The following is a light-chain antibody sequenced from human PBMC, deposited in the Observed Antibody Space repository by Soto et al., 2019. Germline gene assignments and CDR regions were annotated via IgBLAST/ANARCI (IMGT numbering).Light chain of an antibody. CDR1: SSDVGSYNL. CDR3: CSYAGSSTSYV. J-gene: IGLJ1*01. CDR2: EGS. V-gene: IGLV2-23*01. Sequence: QSALTQPASVSGSPGQSITISCTGTSSDVGSYNLVSWYQHHPGKAPKLMLYEGSKRPSGVSNRFSGSKSGNTASLTISGLQAEDEADYYCCSYAGSSTSYVFGTGTKLTVL.